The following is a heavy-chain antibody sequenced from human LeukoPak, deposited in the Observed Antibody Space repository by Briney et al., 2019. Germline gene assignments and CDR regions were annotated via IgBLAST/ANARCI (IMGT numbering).Heavy chain of an antibody. D-gene: IGHD1-26*01. CDR1: GYSFTSYW. V-gene: IGHV5-51*01. CDR2: IYAGDSDT. J-gene: IGHJ4*02. CDR3: ARHVGGSFPYFDY. Sequence: GESLKISCKGSGYSFTSYWIGWVRQMPGKGLEWMGIIYAGDSDTRYSQSFQGQVTISADKSISTAYLQWSSPKASDTAMYYCARHVGGSFPYFDYWGQGTLVTVSS.